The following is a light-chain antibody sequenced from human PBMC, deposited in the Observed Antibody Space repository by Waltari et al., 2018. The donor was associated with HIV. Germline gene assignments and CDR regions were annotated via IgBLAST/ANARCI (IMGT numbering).Light chain of an antibody. CDR3: SSYAGSNNSLYV. Sequence: QSALTQPRSVSGSPGQSVTISCPGTRRDVGGYNYVSWYQEHPGKAPKLLIYDVNKRPSGVPDRFSGSKSGNTASLTVSGLQAEDEADYYCSSYAGSNNSLYVFGTGTKVTVL. CDR2: DVN. CDR1: RRDVGGYNY. V-gene: IGLV2-11*01. J-gene: IGLJ1*01.